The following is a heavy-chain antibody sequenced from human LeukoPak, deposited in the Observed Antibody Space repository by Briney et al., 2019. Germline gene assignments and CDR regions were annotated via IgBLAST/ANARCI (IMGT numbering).Heavy chain of an antibody. CDR3: ARHGGYYPSYFDY. V-gene: IGHV3-30*03. J-gene: IGHJ4*02. Sequence: GRSLRLSCAASGFTFSSYGMHWVRQAPGKGLEWVAVISYDGSNKYYADSVKGRFTISRDNSKNTLYLQMNSLRAEDTAVYYCARHGGYYPSYFDYWGQGTLVTVSS. CDR2: ISYDGSNK. CDR1: GFTFSSYG. D-gene: IGHD3-22*01.